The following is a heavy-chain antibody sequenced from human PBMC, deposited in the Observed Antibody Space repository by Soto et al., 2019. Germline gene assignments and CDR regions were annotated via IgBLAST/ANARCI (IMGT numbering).Heavy chain of an antibody. J-gene: IGHJ3*02. V-gene: IGHV3-30*02. Sequence: LRLSCAASGFTFSTYGMHWVRQAPGTGLEWVAVMGNDGITTFYADSVKGRFTISKDNSKNTLFLQMNSLRADDTAVYYCAKEFQWELHAFDIWGQGTMVTGSS. D-gene: IGHD1-26*01. CDR2: MGNDGITT. CDR1: GFTFSTYG. CDR3: AKEFQWELHAFDI.